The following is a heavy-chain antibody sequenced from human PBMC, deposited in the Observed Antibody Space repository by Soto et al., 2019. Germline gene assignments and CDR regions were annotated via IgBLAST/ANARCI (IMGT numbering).Heavy chain of an antibody. CDR1: GFSLTTSGEA. CDR3: AHTADWRYYFDF. J-gene: IGHJ4*02. CDR2: IFWDDDD. V-gene: IGHV2-5*02. Sequence: QITLKESGPTLVHPTQTLTLTCTFSGFSLTTSGEAVAWIRQPPGKALEWLALIFWDDDDRYSPSLRNRLTITQDASANQVVLTMSEMDPLYTGTYHFAHTADWRYYFDFWGQGTLVTVSS. D-gene: IGHD3-16*02.